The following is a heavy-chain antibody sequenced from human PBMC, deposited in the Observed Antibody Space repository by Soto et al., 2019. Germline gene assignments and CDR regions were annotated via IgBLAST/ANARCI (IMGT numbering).Heavy chain of an antibody. Sequence: QVQLQESGPGLVKPSQTLSLTCTVSGGSISSGGYYWSWIRQHPGKGLEWIGYIYYSGSTYYNPSLKRRVTISVDTSKNQFSLKLSSVTAADTAVYYCARGGRFGELNWFDPWGQGTLVTVSS. CDR1: GGSISSGGYY. D-gene: IGHD3-10*01. CDR3: ARGGRFGELNWFDP. V-gene: IGHV4-31*03. CDR2: IYYSGST. J-gene: IGHJ5*02.